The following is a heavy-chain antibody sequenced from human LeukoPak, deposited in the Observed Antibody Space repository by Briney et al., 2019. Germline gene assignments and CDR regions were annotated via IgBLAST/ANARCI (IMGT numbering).Heavy chain of an antibody. CDR2: MNPNSGNT. CDR3: AREAIFGVDYYYMDV. J-gene: IGHJ6*03. Sequence: GASVKVSCKASGYTFTTYDINWVRQATGQGLEWMGWMNPNSGNTGYAQKFQDRVTMTRNTSISTVYMELSSLRSEDTAVYYCAREAIFGVDYYYMDVWGKGTTVTVSS. CDR1: GYTFTTYD. V-gene: IGHV1-8*01. D-gene: IGHD3-3*01.